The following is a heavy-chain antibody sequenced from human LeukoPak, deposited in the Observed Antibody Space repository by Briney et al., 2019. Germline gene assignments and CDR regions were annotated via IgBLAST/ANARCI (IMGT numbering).Heavy chain of an antibody. CDR1: GYSFPSYW. V-gene: IGHV5-51*01. J-gene: IGHJ5*02. CDR2: IYPGDSDT. CDR3: ARHVDVTVGKYEFWSGYIPSWFDP. D-gene: IGHD3-3*01. Sequence: ESLKIYLQGSGYSFPSYWLGWVRPMPGKGLAWMGIIYPGDSDTRYSPSFQGQVTISADKSISTAYLQWSSLKASATAMYYCARHVDVTVGKYEFWSGYIPSWFDPWGQGTLVTVSS.